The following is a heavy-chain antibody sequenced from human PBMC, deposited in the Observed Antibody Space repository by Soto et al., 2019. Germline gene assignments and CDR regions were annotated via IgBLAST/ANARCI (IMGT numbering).Heavy chain of an antibody. CDR3: ARDFTARPFKSIYFDY. CDR1: GFTFSSYA. CDR2: ISYDGSNK. D-gene: IGHD6-6*01. V-gene: IGHV3-30-3*01. J-gene: IGHJ4*02. Sequence: QVQLVESGGGVVQPGRSLRLSCAASGFTFSSYAMHWVRQAPGKGLEWVAVISYDGSNKYYADSVKGRFTISRDNSKNTLDLQMNSLRAEDTAVYYCARDFTARPFKSIYFDYWGQGTLVTVSS.